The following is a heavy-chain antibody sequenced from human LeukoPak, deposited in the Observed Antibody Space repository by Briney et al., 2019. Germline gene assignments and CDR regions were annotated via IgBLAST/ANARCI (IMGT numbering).Heavy chain of an antibody. CDR1: GGSIRSYY. V-gene: IGHV4-59*01. CDR3: AGDLSGSGSFPYGMDV. J-gene: IGHJ6*04. D-gene: IGHD2-15*01. Sequence: SETLSLTCTVSGGSIRSYYWSWIGQPPGKGLEWIGYVYYSGSTKYNPSLKSRVTTSVDTSKNEFSLNLSSVTAADTAVYYCAGDLSGSGSFPYGMDVWGKGTTVTVSS. CDR2: VYYSGST.